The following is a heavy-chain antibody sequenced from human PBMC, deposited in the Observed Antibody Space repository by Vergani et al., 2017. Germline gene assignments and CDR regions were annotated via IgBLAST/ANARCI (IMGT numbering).Heavy chain of an antibody. CDR2: FDPEDGET. CDR3: ATASFYDFWSGPYNWFDP. Sequence: QVQLVQSGAEVMKPGASVKVSCKVSGYTLTELSMHWVRQAPGKGLEWMGGFDPEDGETIYAQKFQGRVTMTEDTSTDTAYMELSSLRSEDTAVYYCATASFYDFWSGPYNWFDPWGQGTLVTVSS. CDR1: GYTLTELS. J-gene: IGHJ5*02. V-gene: IGHV1-24*01. D-gene: IGHD3-3*01.